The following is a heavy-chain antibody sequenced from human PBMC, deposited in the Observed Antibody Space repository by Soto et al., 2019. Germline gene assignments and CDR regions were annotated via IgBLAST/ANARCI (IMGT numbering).Heavy chain of an antibody. CDR1: GGSISSSSYY. J-gene: IGHJ1*01. V-gene: IGHV4-39*02. CDR2: IYYSGST. Sequence: PSETLSLTCTVSGGSISSSSYYWGWIRQPPGKGLEWIGSIYYSGSTYYNPSLKSRVTISVDTSKNQFSLKLSSVTAADTAVYYCAKDQGYCSGGSCYSGYFQHWGQGTLVTVSS. CDR3: AKDQGYCSGGSCYSGYFQH. D-gene: IGHD2-15*01.